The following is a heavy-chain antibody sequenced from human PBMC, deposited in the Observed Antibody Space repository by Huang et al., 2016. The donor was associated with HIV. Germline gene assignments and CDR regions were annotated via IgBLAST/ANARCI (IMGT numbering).Heavy chain of an antibody. V-gene: IGHV4-59*11. J-gene: IGHJ4*02. D-gene: IGHD3-10*01. CDR1: GGSISSHY. CDR3: ARDTMVRGFDY. Sequence: QVQLQESGPGLVKPSETLSLTCTVSGGSISSHYWSWIRQPPGQGLEWIGSIYYRGSTNDNPSLKSRVTISVDTSKNQFSLKLSSVTAADTAVYYCARDTMVRGFDYWGQGTLVTVSS. CDR2: IYYRGST.